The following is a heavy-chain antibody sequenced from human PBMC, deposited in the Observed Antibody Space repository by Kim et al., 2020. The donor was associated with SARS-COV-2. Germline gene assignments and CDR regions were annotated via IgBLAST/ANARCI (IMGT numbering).Heavy chain of an antibody. D-gene: IGHD3-22*01. CDR3: TRDYYDSSVFDY. V-gene: IGHV3-73*01. J-gene: IGHJ4*02. Sequence: AYAASVKGRFTISRDDSKNTAYLQMNSLKAEDTAVYYCTRDYYDSSVFDYWGQGTLVTVSS.